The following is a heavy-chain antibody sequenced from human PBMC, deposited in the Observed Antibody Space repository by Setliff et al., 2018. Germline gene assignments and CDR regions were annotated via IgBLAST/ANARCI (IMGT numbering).Heavy chain of an antibody. J-gene: IGHJ6*03. Sequence: GGSLRLSCAASGFTFSSYWMYWVRQAPGKGLVWVSRINRDGSYTVYADSVEGRFTISRDNAKNSLYLQMNSLRAEDTAVYYRAKLVWLTTWYYMDVWGKGTTVTVSS. D-gene: IGHD5-18*01. CDR3: AKLVWLTTWYYMDV. CDR2: INRDGSYT. CDR1: GFTFSSYW. V-gene: IGHV3-74*01.